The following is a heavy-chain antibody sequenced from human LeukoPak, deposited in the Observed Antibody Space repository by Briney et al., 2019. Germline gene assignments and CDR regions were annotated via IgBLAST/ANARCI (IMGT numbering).Heavy chain of an antibody. D-gene: IGHD1-14*01. V-gene: IGHV1-2*02. CDR1: GYTFTGYY. CDR2: INPNSGDT. CDR3: ARDRGNHFDH. Sequence: ASVKVSCKASGYTFTGYYMYWVRQAPGQGLEWMGWINPNSGDTNYAQKFQDRVTMTTDTSISTAYMELSRLRSDDTAVCLCARDRGNHFDHWGQGTPVTVSS. J-gene: IGHJ4*02.